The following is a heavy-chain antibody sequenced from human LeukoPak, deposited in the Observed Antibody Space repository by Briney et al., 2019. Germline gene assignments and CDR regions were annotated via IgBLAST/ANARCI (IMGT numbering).Heavy chain of an antibody. CDR1: GFTFSSYA. D-gene: IGHD3-22*01. CDR2: ISGSGGST. J-gene: IGHJ4*02. Sequence: GGSLRLSCAASGFTFSSYAMSWVRQAPGKGLEWVSAISGSGGSTYYADSVKGRFTISRDNSKNSLYLQMNSLRAEDTAVYYCASTYDSSGYYSGYFDYWGQGTLVTVSS. CDR3: ASTYDSSGYYSGYFDY. V-gene: IGHV3-23*01.